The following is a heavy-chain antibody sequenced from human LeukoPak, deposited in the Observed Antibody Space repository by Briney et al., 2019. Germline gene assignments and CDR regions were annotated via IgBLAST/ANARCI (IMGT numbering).Heavy chain of an antibody. J-gene: IGHJ4*02. CDR2: LWYDGNIK. CDR3: AKDPSSIAAAPRERDY. V-gene: IGHV3-33*06. Sequence: SGGSLRLSCTASGFTFTNCAMHWVRQAPGKGLEWVAVLWYDGNIKYYADSVKGRFTISRDNSKNTLYLQMNSLRAEDTAVYYCAKDPSSIAAAPRERDYWGQGTLVTVSS. CDR1: GFTFTNCA. D-gene: IGHD6-13*01.